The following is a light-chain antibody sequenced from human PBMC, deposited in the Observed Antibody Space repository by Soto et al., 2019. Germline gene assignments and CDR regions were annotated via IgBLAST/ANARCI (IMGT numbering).Light chain of an antibody. CDR2: DAS. CDR1: QSVGSF. CDR3: QQHGISHIT. Sequence: LLPQARASRCLSPGERATLAVRASQSVGSFLAWYQQKPGQAPRLLMYDASLRATGVPDRFSGSGSGTDFTLTITRLEPDDSAVYYCQQHGISHITFGQGTRLEIK. V-gene: IGKV3-11*01. J-gene: IGKJ5*01.